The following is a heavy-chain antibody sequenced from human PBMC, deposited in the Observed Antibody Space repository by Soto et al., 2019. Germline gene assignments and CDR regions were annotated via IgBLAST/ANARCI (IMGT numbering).Heavy chain of an antibody. Sequence: PVGSLRLSCAASGFTFDGSAMHWVRQASGKGLEWVGHIRSKTNSYATAYAESVKGRFTISRDDSMNTAYLQMNSLKTEDTAVYFCTRQTDAVQWLVVPTDYNFDYWGQGTLVTVSS. CDR2: IRSKTNSYAT. CDR3: TRQTDAVQWLVVPTDYNFDY. V-gene: IGHV3-73*01. D-gene: IGHD6-19*01. CDR1: GFTFDGSA. J-gene: IGHJ4*02.